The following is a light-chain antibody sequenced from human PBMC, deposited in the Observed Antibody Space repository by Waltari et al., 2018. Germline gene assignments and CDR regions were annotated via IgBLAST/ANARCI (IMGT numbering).Light chain of an antibody. CDR2: RAT. CDR1: QTIISW. Sequence: DIQMTQSPSTLSASIGDRVTLTCRASQTIISWLAWYQKKPDQAPRLLNYRATALETGVQSRFSGTGSGTEFTLTINGLQPDDSATYCCQQYDSFWSFGQGTKVEVK. V-gene: IGKV1-5*03. J-gene: IGKJ1*01. CDR3: QQYDSFWS.